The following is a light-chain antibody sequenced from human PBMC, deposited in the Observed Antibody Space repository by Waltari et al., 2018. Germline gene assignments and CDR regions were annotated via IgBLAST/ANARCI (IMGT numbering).Light chain of an antibody. CDR1: SSNVGRDN. CDR3: AAWDDRLRAYV. V-gene: IGLV1-47*01. J-gene: IGLJ1*01. CDR2: NDI. Sequence: QSVLPQPPSASGTPGQRVTISCSGSSSNVGRDNVYWYQQLPGTAPKLLIYNDIQRPSGVPDRFSGSRSGTPASRAIGGLRSEDEGDYYCAAWDDRLRAYVFGTGTQVTVL.